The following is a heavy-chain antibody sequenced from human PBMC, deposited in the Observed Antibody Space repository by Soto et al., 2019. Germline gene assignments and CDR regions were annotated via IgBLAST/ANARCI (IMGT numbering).Heavy chain of an antibody. CDR1: GGSISSYY. CDR3: ARHTISAYYYFDY. Sequence: PSETLSLTCTVSGGSISSYYWSWIRQPPGKGLEWIGYIYYSGSTNYNPSLKSRVTISVDTSKNQFSLKLSSVTAADTAVYYCARHTISAYYYFDYWGQGTLVTVSS. J-gene: IGHJ4*02. D-gene: IGHD3-16*01. V-gene: IGHV4-59*08. CDR2: IYYSGST.